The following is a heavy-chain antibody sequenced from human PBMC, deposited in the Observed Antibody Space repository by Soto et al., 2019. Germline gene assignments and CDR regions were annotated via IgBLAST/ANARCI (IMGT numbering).Heavy chain of an antibody. V-gene: IGHV4-59*08. CDR1: GGSIRDYY. CDR2: IYYTGTT. D-gene: IGHD3-22*01. J-gene: IGHJ4*02. CDR3: ARLGGYYQAFDS. Sequence: SETLSLTCTVSGGSIRDYYWDWIRQSPGKGLEWIGYIYYTGTTKYNPSLKSRVTISVDSSKNQFSLKLDSVTAADTAVYYCARLGGYYQAFDSWGQGTLVT.